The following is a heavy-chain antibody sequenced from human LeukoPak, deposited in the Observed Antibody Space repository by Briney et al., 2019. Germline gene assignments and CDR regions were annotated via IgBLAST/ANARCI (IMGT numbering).Heavy chain of an antibody. CDR1: GFTFDDYA. CDR2: ITWNGVTT. CDR3: ARTGREDYASSGYYPFDY. D-gene: IGHD3-22*01. V-gene: IGHV3-20*04. J-gene: IGHJ4*02. Sequence: GGSLRLSCAASGFTFDDYAMHWVRQAPGKGLEWVSGITWNGVTTAYANSVKGRFTIYRDNAKNSLYLQMDGLRAEDTAFYYCARTGREDYASSGYYPFDYWGQGILVTVSS.